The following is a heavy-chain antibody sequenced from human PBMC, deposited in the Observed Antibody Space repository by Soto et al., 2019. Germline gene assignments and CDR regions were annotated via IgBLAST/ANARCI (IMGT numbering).Heavy chain of an antibody. J-gene: IGHJ4*02. CDR1: GFILSNAW. V-gene: IGHV3-15*07. CDR3: TTGWTNTGWYGAFEY. Sequence: EVQLVESGGGLVKPGGSLRLSCAASGFILSNAWMNWVRQAPGKGLEWVGRIKSKSDGGTIDYAAPVKGRFAISRDDSTNRLYLEMISLRTEDTAVYYCTTGWTNTGWYGAFEYWGQGTLVTISS. CDR2: IKSKSDGGTI. D-gene: IGHD6-19*01.